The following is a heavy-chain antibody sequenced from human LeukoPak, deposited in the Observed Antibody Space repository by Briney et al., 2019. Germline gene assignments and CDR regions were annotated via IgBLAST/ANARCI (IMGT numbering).Heavy chain of an antibody. CDR1: GGSISSYY. CDR2: IYYSGST. J-gene: IGHJ4*01. V-gene: IGHV4-59*08. Sequence: SETLSLTCTVSGGSISSYYWSWIRQPPGKGLEWIGYIYYSGSTNYNPSLKSRVTISVDTSKNQFSLKLSSVTAADTAVYYCERLPRGYSGYDSALDYWGHGTLVTVSS. CDR3: ERLPRGYSGYDSALDY. D-gene: IGHD5-12*01.